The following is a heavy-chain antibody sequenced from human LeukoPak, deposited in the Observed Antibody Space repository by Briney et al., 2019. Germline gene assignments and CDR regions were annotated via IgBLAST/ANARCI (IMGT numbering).Heavy chain of an antibody. Sequence: ASVKVSCKASGFIFTSYYMHWVRQAPGQGLEWMGIINPSGGSTSYAQKFQGRVTMTRDTSTSTVYMELSSLRSEDTAVYYCARAEYSSTKYYYYGMDVWGQGTTVTVSS. D-gene: IGHD6-6*01. V-gene: IGHV1-46*01. J-gene: IGHJ6*02. CDR2: INPSGGST. CDR3: ARAEYSSTKYYYYGMDV. CDR1: GFIFTSYY.